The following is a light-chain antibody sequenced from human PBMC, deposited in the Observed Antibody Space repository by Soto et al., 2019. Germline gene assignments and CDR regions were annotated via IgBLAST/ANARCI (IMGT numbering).Light chain of an antibody. CDR3: QTWGSGFRI. J-gene: IGLJ2*01. V-gene: IGLV4-69*01. Sequence: QPVLTQSPSASASLGASVKLTCTLSSGHSSHAIAWHQQQPEKGPRYLMKVNSDGSHNKGDGIPDRFSGSSSGAERYLTISSLQSDDEADYFCQTWGSGFRIFGGGTKLTVL. CDR2: VNSDGSH. CDR1: SGHSSHA.